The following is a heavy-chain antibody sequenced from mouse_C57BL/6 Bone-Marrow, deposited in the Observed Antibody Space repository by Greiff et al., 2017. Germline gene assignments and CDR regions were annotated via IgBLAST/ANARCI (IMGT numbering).Heavy chain of an antibody. V-gene: IGHV5-4*03. Sequence: DVMLVESGGGLVKPGGSLKLSCAASGFTFSSYAMSWVRQTPEKRLEWVATISDGGSYTYYPDNVKGRFTISRDNAKNNLYLQMSQLKSEDTAMYYCARGEWAYFFGSWGQGTTLTVSS. D-gene: IGHD1-3*01. CDR1: GFTFSSYA. J-gene: IGHJ2*01. CDR3: ARGEWAYFFGS. CDR2: ISDGGSYT.